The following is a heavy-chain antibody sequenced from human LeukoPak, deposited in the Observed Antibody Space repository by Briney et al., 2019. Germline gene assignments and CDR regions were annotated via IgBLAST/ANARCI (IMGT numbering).Heavy chain of an antibody. CDR3: ARHLVVPDNYFDY. CDR2: ISHSGSS. J-gene: IGHJ4*02. CDR1: GGSFSGYY. V-gene: IGHV4-34*01. Sequence: SETLSLTCAVYGGSFSGYYWSWIRQPPGKGLEWIGEISHSGSSNSNPSLKSRVTMSADMSKNQFSLKLSSVTAADTAVYYCARHLVVPDNYFDYWGQGTLVTVSS. D-gene: IGHD2-2*01.